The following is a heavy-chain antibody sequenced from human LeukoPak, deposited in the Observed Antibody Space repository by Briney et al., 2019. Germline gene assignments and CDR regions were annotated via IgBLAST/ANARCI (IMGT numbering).Heavy chain of an antibody. CDR3: AELGITMIGGV. CDR2: ISGSGGGST. D-gene: IGHD3-10*02. CDR1: GFTFSSYA. V-gene: IGHV3-23*01. J-gene: IGHJ6*04. Sequence: GGSLRLSCAASGFTFSSYAMSWVRQAPGKGLEWVSAISGSGGGSTYYADSVKGRFTISRDNAKNSLYLQMNSLRAEDTAVYYCAELGITMIGGVWGKGTTVTISS.